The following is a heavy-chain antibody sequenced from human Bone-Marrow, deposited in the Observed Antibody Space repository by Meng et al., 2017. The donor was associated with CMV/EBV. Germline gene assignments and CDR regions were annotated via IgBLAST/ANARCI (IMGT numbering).Heavy chain of an antibody. Sequence: SVVSLSPTGRAWTCIRQSPSLCLEWFGLTSYTSKWYYDYAVSVQSRITLNPDPSKNQFSLQLNSVTPDDTAVYYCAREGPLQQLETWGQGTLVTVSS. J-gene: IGHJ5*02. D-gene: IGHD6-13*01. V-gene: IGHV6-1*01. CDR3: AREGPLQQLET. CDR1: VVSLSPTGRA. CDR2: TSYTSKWYY.